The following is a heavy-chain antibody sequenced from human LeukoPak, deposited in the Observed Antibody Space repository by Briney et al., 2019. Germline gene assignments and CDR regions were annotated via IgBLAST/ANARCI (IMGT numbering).Heavy chain of an antibody. J-gene: IGHJ4*02. Sequence: PGGSLRLSCAASGFTFSSYSMNWVRQAPGKGLEWVSYISSNSSTIFYADSVKGRFTPSRDNARNSLYLQMNSLRAEDTAVYYCARDGIMDYWGQGTLVTVSS. D-gene: IGHD1-26*01. CDR1: GFTFSSYS. CDR3: ARDGIMDY. V-gene: IGHV3-48*04. CDR2: ISSNSSTI.